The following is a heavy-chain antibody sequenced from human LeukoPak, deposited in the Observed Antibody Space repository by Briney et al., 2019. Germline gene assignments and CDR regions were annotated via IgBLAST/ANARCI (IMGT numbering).Heavy chain of an antibody. CDR1: GFTFSSYE. J-gene: IGHJ4*02. Sequence: GGSLRLSCAASGFTFSSYEMNWVRQAPGKGLEWVSYISSSGSTIYYADSVKGRFTISRDNSKNTLYLQMNSLRAEDTAVYYCAKTRDFWRPIFDYWGQGTRSPSPQ. V-gene: IGHV3-48*03. CDR3: AKTRDFWRPIFDY. D-gene: IGHD3-3*01. CDR2: ISSSGSTI.